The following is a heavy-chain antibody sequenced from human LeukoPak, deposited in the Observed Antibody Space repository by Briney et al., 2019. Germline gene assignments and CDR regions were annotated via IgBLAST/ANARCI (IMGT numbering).Heavy chain of an antibody. CDR3: ARGPNIAAAGINY. Sequence: SVKVSCKASGGTFSSYAISWVRQAPGQGLEWMGRIIPILGIANYAQKFQGRVTITADKSTSTAYMELSSLRSEDTAVYYCARGPNIAAAGINYWGQGTLVTVSS. CDR2: IIPILGIA. J-gene: IGHJ4*02. D-gene: IGHD6-13*01. V-gene: IGHV1-69*04. CDR1: GGTFSSYA.